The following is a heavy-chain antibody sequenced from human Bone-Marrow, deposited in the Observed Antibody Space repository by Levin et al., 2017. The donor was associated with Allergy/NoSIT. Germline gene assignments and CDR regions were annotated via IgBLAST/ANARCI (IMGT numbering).Heavy chain of an antibody. CDR3: GGDTSGSWGDGVDI. CDR1: GGSANSAHYY. Sequence: GSLRLSCIVSGGSANSAHYYWNWIRQPPGKGREWIGHIYYSGSSSSNPSLKSRVTISLATSTNPFSLNLSPVTAADTVVYYCGGDTSGSWGDGVDIWGQGTMVAVSS. D-gene: IGHD3-16*01. CDR2: IYYSGSS. V-gene: IGHV4-61*01. J-gene: IGHJ3*02.